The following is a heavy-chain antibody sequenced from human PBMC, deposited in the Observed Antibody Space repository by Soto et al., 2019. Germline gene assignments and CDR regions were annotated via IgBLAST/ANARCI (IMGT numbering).Heavy chain of an antibody. V-gene: IGHV3-23*01. CDR1: GLTFSSHA. J-gene: IGHJ4*02. CDR3: ATQAEGFLEGPLDF. Sequence: EVQLLESGGGLVQPGGSLRLSCVASGLTFSSHAMTWVRQAPGKGLEWVAVISGRDGVTHYTDSVKGRSTISRDNPKSTLYLQINSLRAEDMAIYYCATQAEGFLEGPLDFWGPGTLVTVSS. CDR2: ISGRDGVT.